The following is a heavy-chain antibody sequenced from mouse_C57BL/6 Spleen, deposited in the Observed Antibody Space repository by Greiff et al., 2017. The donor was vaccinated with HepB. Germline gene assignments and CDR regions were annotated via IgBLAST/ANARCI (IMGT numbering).Heavy chain of an antibody. CDR3: ASAYYSNYVGWFAY. V-gene: IGHV5-4*03. Sequence: DVKLVESGGGLVKPGGSLKLSCAASGFTFSSYAMSWVRQTPEKRLEWVATISDGGSYTYYPDNVKGRFTISRDNAKNNLYLQMSHLKSEDTAMYYCASAYYSNYVGWFAYWGQGTLVTVSA. J-gene: IGHJ3*01. D-gene: IGHD2-5*01. CDR2: ISDGGSYT. CDR1: GFTFSSYA.